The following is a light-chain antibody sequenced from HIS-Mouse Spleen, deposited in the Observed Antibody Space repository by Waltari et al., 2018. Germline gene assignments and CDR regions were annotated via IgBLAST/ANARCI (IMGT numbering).Light chain of an antibody. Sequence: SYVLTQPPSVSVAPGQTARITCRGKNIGSKSVHGSQQKQGQAPVLVVYDDSDRPSGIPERFSGSHSGNTATLTISRVEAGDEADYYCQVWDSSSDPSYVFGTGTKVTVL. J-gene: IGLJ1*01. CDR1: NIGSKS. V-gene: IGLV3-21*02. CDR2: DDS. CDR3: QVWDSSSDPSYV.